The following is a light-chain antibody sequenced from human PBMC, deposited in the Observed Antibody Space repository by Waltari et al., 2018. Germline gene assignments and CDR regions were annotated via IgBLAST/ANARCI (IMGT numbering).Light chain of an antibody. V-gene: IGKV1-27*01. Sequence: DIQMTQSPSPLSASVGDRVTITCRASQGISNYLAWYQQKPGKVPKLLIYEADIMQAGVPSRFSGSGSETDFTLTISRLQPEDAAIYYCQKYNSAPRTFGQGTKVEIK. CDR2: EAD. CDR3: QKYNSAPRT. CDR1: QGISNY. J-gene: IGKJ1*01.